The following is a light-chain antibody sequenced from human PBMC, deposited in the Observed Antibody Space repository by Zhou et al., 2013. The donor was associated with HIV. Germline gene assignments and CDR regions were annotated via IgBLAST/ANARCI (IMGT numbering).Light chain of an antibody. J-gene: IGKJ1*01. Sequence: DIQMTQSPSSLAASAGDRVTITCRASQSISSYLNWYQQKPGKAPKLLIYKASSLESGVPSRFSGSGSGTEFTLTISSLQPDDFATYYCQQYNSYSPTFGQGTKVEI. CDR3: QQYNSYSPT. CDR1: QSISSY. CDR2: KAS. V-gene: IGKV1-5*03.